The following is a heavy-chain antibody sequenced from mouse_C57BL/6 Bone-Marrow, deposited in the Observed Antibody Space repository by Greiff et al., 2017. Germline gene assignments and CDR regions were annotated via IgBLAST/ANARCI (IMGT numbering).Heavy chain of an antibody. CDR2: IDPENGDT. Sequence: VHVKQSGAELVRPGASVKLSCTASGFTITDDYMHWVKQRPEQGLEWIGWIDPENGDTEYASKFQGKATITADTSSNTAYLQLSSLTSEDAAVYYCTPLAWFAYWGQGTLVTVSA. V-gene: IGHV14-4*01. CDR3: TPLAWFAY. J-gene: IGHJ3*01. CDR1: GFTITDDY.